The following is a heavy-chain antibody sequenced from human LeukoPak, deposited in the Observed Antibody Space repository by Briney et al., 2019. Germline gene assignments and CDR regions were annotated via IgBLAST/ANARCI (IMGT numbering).Heavy chain of an antibody. Sequence: GESLKISCQGSGYSFTDYWIGWVRQMPGKGLEWMGIIYPGDSDTRYGPSFQGQVTISADKSIRTAYLQWSSLKASDTAIYYCARARYCSGGNCYAENWGQGTLVTVSS. V-gene: IGHV5-51*01. D-gene: IGHD2-15*01. CDR1: GYSFTDYW. CDR2: IYPGDSDT. CDR3: ARARYCSGGNCYAEN. J-gene: IGHJ1*01.